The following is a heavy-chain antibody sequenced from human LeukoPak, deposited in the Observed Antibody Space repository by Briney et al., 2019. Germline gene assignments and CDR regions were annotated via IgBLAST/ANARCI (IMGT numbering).Heavy chain of an antibody. CDR1: GLTFSSHS. Sequence: GGSLRLSCAASGLTFSSHSMNWVRQAPGKGLEWVSSISSSSTYIYYADSVKGRFTISRDNAKNSLYLQMNSLRAEDTAVYYCARDSSSPYWYFNLWGRGTLVTVSS. CDR3: ARDSSSPYWYFNL. CDR2: ISSSSTYI. D-gene: IGHD6-6*01. J-gene: IGHJ2*01. V-gene: IGHV3-21*01.